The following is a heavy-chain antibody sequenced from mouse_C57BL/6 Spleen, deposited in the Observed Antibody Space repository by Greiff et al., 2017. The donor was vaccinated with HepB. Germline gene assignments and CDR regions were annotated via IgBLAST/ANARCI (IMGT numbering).Heavy chain of an antibody. J-gene: IGHJ2*01. V-gene: IGHV1-69*01. Sequence: VQLQQPGAELVMPGASVKLSCKASGYTFTSYWMHWVKQRPGQGLEWIGEIDPSDSYTNYNQKFKGKSTLTVDKSSSTAYMQLSSLTSEDSAVYCCARLSSGDGDYWGQGTTLTVSS. CDR1: GYTFTSYW. D-gene: IGHD3-2*02. CDR3: ARLSSGDGDY. CDR2: IDPSDSYT.